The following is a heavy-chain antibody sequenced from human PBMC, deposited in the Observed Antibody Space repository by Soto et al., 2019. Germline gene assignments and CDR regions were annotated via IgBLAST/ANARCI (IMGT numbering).Heavy chain of an antibody. CDR3: AGEGYYYDSSGPGFDY. Sequence: QVQLVESGGGVVQPGRSLRLSCAASGFTFSSYGMHWVRQAPGKGLEWVAVIWYDGSNKYYADSVKGRITISRDNSKNTLYLQMNSLRAEDTAVYYCAGEGYYYDSSGPGFDYWGQGTLVTVSS. J-gene: IGHJ4*02. CDR1: GFTFSSYG. CDR2: IWYDGSNK. D-gene: IGHD3-22*01. V-gene: IGHV3-33*01.